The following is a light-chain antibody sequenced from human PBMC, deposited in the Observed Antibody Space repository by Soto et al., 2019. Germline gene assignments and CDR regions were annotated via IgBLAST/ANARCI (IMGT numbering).Light chain of an antibody. V-gene: IGKV3-20*01. J-gene: IGKJ2*01. CDR3: RQYGSSPSYT. CDR2: GAS. CDR1: QSVSSSSY. Sequence: EIVLTQSPGTLSLSPGERATLSCRASQSVSSSSYLAWYQQKPGQAPRLLIYGASSSATGIPDRFSGSGSATDFPLTISRLEPEDFAVYYCRQYGSSPSYTFGQGTKLEIK.